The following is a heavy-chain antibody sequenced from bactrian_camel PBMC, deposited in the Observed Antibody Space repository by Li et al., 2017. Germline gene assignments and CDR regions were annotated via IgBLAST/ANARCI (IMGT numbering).Heavy chain of an antibody. J-gene: IGHJ4*01. D-gene: IGHD6*01. CDR3: ASAGGNNWFDY. Sequence: HVQLVESGGGLVQPGGALRLSCAASGFTLSMNYMSWVRQAPGKGLEWVSGIYGDGSKTFYADSVKGRAIISRDNAKSTLYLQMSSLNPEDTAMYYCASAGGNNWFDYWGQGTQVTVS. CDR1: GFTLSMNY. CDR2: IYGDGSKT. V-gene: IGHV3-2*01.